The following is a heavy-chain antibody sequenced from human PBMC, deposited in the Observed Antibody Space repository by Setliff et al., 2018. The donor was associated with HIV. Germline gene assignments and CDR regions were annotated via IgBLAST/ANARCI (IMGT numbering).Heavy chain of an antibody. J-gene: IGHJ6*03. CDR2: MYHSGST. D-gene: IGHD6-19*01. CDR1: GDSVSSHY. Sequence: PSETLSLTCSVSGDSVSSHYWSWIRQTPEKGLEWIAYMYHSGSTIYSPSLRSRVTISVDTSKNQIPLRLRSVTAADTAVYYCARNPLHCSDNTRQWGFFMDVWGKGTTVTDSS. V-gene: IGHV4-59*02. CDR3: ARNPLHCSDNTRQWGFFMDV.